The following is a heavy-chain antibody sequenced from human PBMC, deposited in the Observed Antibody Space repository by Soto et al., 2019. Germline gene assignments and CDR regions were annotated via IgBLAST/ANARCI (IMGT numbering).Heavy chain of an antibody. Sequence: GASVKVSCKASGYTFTSYDINWVRQATGQGLEWMGWMSPNSGNTGHAQKFQGRVTMTRNTSISTAYMELSSLRSEDTAVYFCAGVPVRIRACPSDYFDSWGQGXLVTVYS. D-gene: IGHD2-2*01. CDR3: AGVPVRIRACPSDYFDS. CDR2: MSPNSGNT. J-gene: IGHJ4*02. V-gene: IGHV1-8*01. CDR1: GYTFTSYD.